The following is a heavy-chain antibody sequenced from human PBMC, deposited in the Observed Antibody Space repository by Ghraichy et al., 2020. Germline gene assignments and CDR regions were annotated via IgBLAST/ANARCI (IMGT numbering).Heavy chain of an antibody. Sequence: LTCAASGFTFSDYYMSWIRQAPGKGLEWVSYISSSGSTIYYADSVKGRFTISRDNAKNSLYLQMNSLRAEDTAVYYCARDSFYYDDSSGYQIDYWGQGTLVTVSS. CDR2: ISSSGSTI. J-gene: IGHJ4*02. V-gene: IGHV3-11*01. CDR3: ARDSFYYDDSSGYQIDY. CDR1: GFTFSDYY. D-gene: IGHD3-22*01.